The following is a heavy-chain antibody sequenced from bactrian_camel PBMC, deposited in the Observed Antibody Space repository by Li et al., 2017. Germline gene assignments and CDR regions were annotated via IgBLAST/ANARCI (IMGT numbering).Heavy chain of an antibody. J-gene: IGHJ4*01. CDR2: VNGGGDAT. CDR3: ARRATVGSAYYIRQPYNY. Sequence: DVQLVESGGGLVQPGGSLRLSCVASVSTFTFSSYAMTWVRQAPGKGLEWVSTVNGGGDATRYADSVKGRFTISRANAKNTLYLQLNSLKTEDTAMYYCARRATVGSAYYIRQPYNYWGQGTQVTVS. D-gene: IGHD2*01. V-gene: IGHV3S42*01. CDR1: VSTFTFSSYA.